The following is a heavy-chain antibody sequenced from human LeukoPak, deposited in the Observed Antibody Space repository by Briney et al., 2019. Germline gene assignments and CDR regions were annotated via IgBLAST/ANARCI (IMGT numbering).Heavy chain of an antibody. D-gene: IGHD2-2*01. Sequence: AGGSQRLSCAASGFTFSSYAMKGVRQAPEGGVEWVSAISRTSAYIYYSDSVKGRFTSSRDNAKNSLYLQMDSLRAEDTAVYYCARDERRYCSDSSCYPGYYLGEGALVTVSS. CDR2: ISRTSAYI. CDR1: GFTFSSYA. CDR3: ARDERRYCSDSSCYPGYY. J-gene: IGHJ4*02. V-gene: IGHV3-21*01.